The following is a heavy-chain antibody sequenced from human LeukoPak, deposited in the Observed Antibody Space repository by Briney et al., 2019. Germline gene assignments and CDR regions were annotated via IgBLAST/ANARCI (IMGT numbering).Heavy chain of an antibody. CDR2: IKSKTEGGTT. CDR1: GFTFSNAW. D-gene: IGHD3-16*02. Sequence: GGSLRLSCAASGFTFSNAWVSWVRQAPGKGLEWVGRIKSKTEGGTTDYAAPVEGRFTISRDDSKNTLYLQLNSLKTEDTGVYYCTTLTYGGVIVFDYWGQGTLVTVSS. CDR3: TTLTYGGVIVFDY. J-gene: IGHJ4*02. V-gene: IGHV3-15*01.